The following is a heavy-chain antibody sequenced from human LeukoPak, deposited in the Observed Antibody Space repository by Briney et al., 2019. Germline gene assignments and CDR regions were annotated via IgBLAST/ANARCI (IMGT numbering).Heavy chain of an antibody. J-gene: IGHJ5*02. Sequence: ASVKVSCKASGYTFTGYYVHWVRQAPGQGLEWMGWINPNSGVTNYAQKFQGRVTMTRDTSVSTAYMELSRLRSDDTAIFYCARETGGWFDPWGQGTLVTVSS. CDR2: INPNSGVT. CDR3: ARETGGWFDP. CDR1: GYTFTGYY. V-gene: IGHV1-2*02. D-gene: IGHD7-27*01.